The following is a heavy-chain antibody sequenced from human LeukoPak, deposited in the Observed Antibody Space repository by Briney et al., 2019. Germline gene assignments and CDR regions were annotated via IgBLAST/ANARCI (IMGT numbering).Heavy chain of an antibody. J-gene: IGHJ3*02. V-gene: IGHV1-3*01. CDR3: ARDGGYSGYADYAFDI. CDR1: GGTFTSYA. CDR2: INPGNGNT. Sequence: ASVKVSCKASGGTFTSYAISWVRQAPGQRLEWMGWINPGNGNTKYSQKFQGRVTITRDTSASTAYMELSSLRSEDTAVYYCARDGGYSGYADYAFDIWGQGTMVTVSS. D-gene: IGHD5-12*01.